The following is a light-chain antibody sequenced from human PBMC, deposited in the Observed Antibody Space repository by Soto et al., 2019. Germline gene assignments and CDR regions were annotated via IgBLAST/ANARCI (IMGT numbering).Light chain of an antibody. CDR2: GNS. V-gene: IGLV1-40*01. CDR1: STNIGGGYD. Sequence: QSVLTQPPSVSGAPGQRVTISCTGSSTNIGGGYDVHWYQQLPGTAPKLLIYGNSNRPSGVPDRFSGSKSGTSASLAITGLQAEEEADDYCQSYDSSLSGSVFGGGTKLTVL. J-gene: IGLJ2*01. CDR3: QSYDSSLSGSV.